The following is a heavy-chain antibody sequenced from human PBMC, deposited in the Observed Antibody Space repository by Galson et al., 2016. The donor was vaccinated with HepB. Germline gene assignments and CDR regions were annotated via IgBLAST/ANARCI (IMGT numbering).Heavy chain of an antibody. CDR1: GFTFSTYT. J-gene: IGHJ4*02. CDR2: ISPSGSNM. D-gene: IGHD3-10*01. Sequence: SLRLSCAASGFTFSTYTMNWVRQAPGKGLEWISSISPSGSNMYYGDSVKGRFTISRDTAKNSLFLQMNSLRDEDTAVYYCVREAEPVIRGVIGVFCLDYWGQGTLVTVSS. CDR3: VREAEPVIRGVIGVFCLDY. V-gene: IGHV3-48*02.